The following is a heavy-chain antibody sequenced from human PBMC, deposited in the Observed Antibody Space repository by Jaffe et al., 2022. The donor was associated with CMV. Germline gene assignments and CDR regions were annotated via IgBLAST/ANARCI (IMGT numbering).Heavy chain of an antibody. CDR3: ARDRRKNYEFYYYYYYMDV. V-gene: IGHV4-4*02. Sequence: QVQLQESGPGLVKPSGTLSLTCAVSGGSISSSNWWSWVRQPPGKGLEWIGEIYHSGSTNYNPSLKSRVTISVDKSKNQFSLKLSSVTAADTAVYYCARDRRKNYEFYYYYYYMDVWGKGTTVTVSS. D-gene: IGHD1-7*01. CDR2: IYHSGST. CDR1: GGSISSSNW. J-gene: IGHJ6*03.